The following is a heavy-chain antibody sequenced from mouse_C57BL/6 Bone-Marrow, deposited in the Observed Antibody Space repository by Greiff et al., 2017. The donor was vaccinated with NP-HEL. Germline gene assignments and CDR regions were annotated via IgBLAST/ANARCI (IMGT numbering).Heavy chain of an antibody. CDR3: ARGYYGSSLYYYAMDY. J-gene: IGHJ4*01. CDR2: IDPNSGGT. V-gene: IGHV1-72*01. Sequence: QVQLQQPGAELVKPGASVKLSCKASGYTFTSYWMHWVKQRPGRGLEWIGRIDPNSGGTTYNEKFKSKATLTVDKPSSTAYMQLSSLTSEDSAVYYCARGYYGSSLYYYAMDYWGQGTSVTVSS. D-gene: IGHD1-1*01. CDR1: GYTFTSYW.